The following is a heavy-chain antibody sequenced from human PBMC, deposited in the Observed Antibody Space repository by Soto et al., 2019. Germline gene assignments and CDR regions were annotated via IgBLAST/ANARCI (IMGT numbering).Heavy chain of an antibody. J-gene: IGHJ4*02. V-gene: IGHV1-3*01. CDR2: INAGNGNT. CDR1: GYTFTSYA. D-gene: IGHD3-22*01. Sequence: GASVKVSCKASGYTFTSYAMHWVRQAPGQRLEWMGWINAGNGNTKYSQKFQGRVTITRDTSASTAYMELSSLRSEDTAVYYCARGSTVRDDSSGYYSDLDYWGQGTLVTSPQ. CDR3: ARGSTVRDDSSGYYSDLDY.